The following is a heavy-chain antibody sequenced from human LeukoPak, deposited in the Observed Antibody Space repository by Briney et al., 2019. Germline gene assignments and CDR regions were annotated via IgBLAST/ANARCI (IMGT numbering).Heavy chain of an antibody. CDR2: INYSGST. CDR3: ARHPGMYY. Sequence: PSETLSLTRTVSGGSVSSSSSYYWGWIRQPPGKGLEWIGSINYSGSTFYNPSLKSRVAMSVDTSKNHFSLSLSAVSAADTAVYYCARHPGMYYWSQGTLVTVSS. CDR1: GGSVSSSSSYY. V-gene: IGHV4-39*01. J-gene: IGHJ4*02.